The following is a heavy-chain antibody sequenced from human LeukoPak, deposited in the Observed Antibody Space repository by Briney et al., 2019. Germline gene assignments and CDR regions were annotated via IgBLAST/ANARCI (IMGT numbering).Heavy chain of an antibody. CDR2: GFHIGMT. Sequence: MSSETLSLTCAVSGYHLSSGYHWGWLRQPLGTGLQWIGSGFHIGMTYYNPSLKSRVTISLDTSRNEVSLKLNSMTAADTAVYFCVRYTSKGQPPMIRVAFPDHWGRGTLVTVSS. CDR3: VRYTSKGQPPMIRVAFPDH. V-gene: IGHV4-38-2*01. D-gene: IGHD3-22*01. CDR1: GYHLSSGYH. J-gene: IGHJ4*01.